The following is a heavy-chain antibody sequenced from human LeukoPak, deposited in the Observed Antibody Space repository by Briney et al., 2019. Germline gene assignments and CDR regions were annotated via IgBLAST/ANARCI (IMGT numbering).Heavy chain of an antibody. D-gene: IGHD3-10*01. CDR1: RGTFSSYV. J-gene: IGHJ4*02. CDR2: IIPIFGTA. CDR3: AREEYYYGSGSYLSFYFDY. Sequence: SVKVSCKASRGTFSSYVISWVRQAPGQGLEWMGRIIPIFGTANYAQKLQGRVTITTDESTSTAYMELSSLRSEDTAVYYCAREEYYYGSGSYLSFYFDYWGQGSLVTVSS. V-gene: IGHV1-69*05.